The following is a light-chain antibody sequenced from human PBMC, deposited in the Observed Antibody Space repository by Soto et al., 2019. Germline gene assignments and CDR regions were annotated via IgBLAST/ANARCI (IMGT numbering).Light chain of an antibody. J-gene: IGKJ1*01. V-gene: IGKV3-20*01. CDR1: QSVSSNY. CDR3: QQYGSSPTWT. CDR2: GAS. Sequence: ESVLTQSPGTLSLSPGERATLSCRASQSVSSNYLAWYQQKPGQAPRLLIYGASTRASGIPDRFSGSGSGTDFTLTISRLEPEDSAVYYCQQYGSSPTWTFGHGTTVDIK.